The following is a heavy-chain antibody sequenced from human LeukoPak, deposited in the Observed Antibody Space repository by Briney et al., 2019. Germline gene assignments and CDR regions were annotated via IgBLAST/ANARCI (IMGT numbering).Heavy chain of an antibody. J-gene: IGHJ4*02. CDR3: WGGGWKKPFDY. D-gene: IGHD2-21*01. CDR2: IYNSGSST. Sequence: SETLSLTCTVSGGSISIYYWNWIRQPPGKGLEWIGYIYNSGSSTIYNPSLKSRVTISVDTSKNQFSLRLSSVTAAGTAVYYCWGGGWKKPFDYWGQGTLVTVSS. V-gene: IGHV4-59*03. CDR1: GGSISIYY.